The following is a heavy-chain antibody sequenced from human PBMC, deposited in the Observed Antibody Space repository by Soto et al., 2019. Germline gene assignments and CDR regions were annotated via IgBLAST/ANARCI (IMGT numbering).Heavy chain of an antibody. CDR2: ISSSSSTI. Sequence: VGSLRLSCAASGFTFSSYSMNWVRQAPGKGLEWVSYISSSSSTIYYADSVKGRFTISRDNAKNSLYLQMNSLRDEDTAVYYCAREDQSSSDPFDYWGQGTLVTVSS. V-gene: IGHV3-48*02. J-gene: IGHJ4*02. CDR1: GFTFSSYS. CDR3: AREDQSSSDPFDY. D-gene: IGHD6-19*01.